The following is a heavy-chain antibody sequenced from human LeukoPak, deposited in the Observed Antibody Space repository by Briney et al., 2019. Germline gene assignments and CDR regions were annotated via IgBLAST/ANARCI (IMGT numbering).Heavy chain of an antibody. CDR2: IYYSGST. J-gene: IGHJ6*03. D-gene: IGHD5-12*01. CDR3: ARLGTGGYGPYYYYMDV. V-gene: IGHV4-59*01. Sequence: SETLSLTCTVSGGSISNYYWSWIRQPPGKGLEWIGYIYYSGSTNYNPSPKSRVTISVDTSKNQFSLKLSSVTAADTAVYYCARLGTGGYGPYYYYMDVWGKGTTVTISS. CDR1: GGSISNYY.